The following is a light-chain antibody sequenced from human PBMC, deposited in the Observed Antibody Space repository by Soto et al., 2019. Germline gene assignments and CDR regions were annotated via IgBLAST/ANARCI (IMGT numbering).Light chain of an antibody. CDR1: QRVTSSY. J-gene: IGKJ4*01. CDR2: GAS. CDR3: HQYSSSPLT. V-gene: IGKV3-20*01. Sequence: EIVLTQSPGTLSLSPGERATLSCRVSQRVTSSYLAWYQQKPGQAPRLLIYGASSRATGIPDRFSGSGSGTDFTLNISRLEPEDFAVYYCHQYSSSPLTFGGGTKVDIK.